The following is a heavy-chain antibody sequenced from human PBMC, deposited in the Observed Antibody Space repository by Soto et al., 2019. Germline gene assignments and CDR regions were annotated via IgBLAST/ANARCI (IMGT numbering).Heavy chain of an antibody. J-gene: IGHJ4*02. CDR1: GFTFSSYS. Sequence: PGGSLRLSCAASGFTFSSYSMNWVRQAPGKGLEWVSSITSSSAFLYYADSLKGRFTISRDNARNSLYLQMHSLRAEDTAVYYCARETASGTTNLDYWGQETLVTVSS. D-gene: IGHD1-7*01. CDR3: ARETASGTTNLDY. V-gene: IGHV3-21*01. CDR2: ITSSSAFL.